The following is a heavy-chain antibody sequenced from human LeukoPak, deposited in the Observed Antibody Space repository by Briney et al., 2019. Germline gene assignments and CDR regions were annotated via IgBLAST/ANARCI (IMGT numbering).Heavy chain of an antibody. D-gene: IGHD6-13*01. V-gene: IGHV4-61*02. J-gene: IGHJ4*02. CDR3: ARDVLAAPGTFDY. Sequence: SETLSLTCTVSGDSISSGSFYWSWIRQPAGRGLEWIGRIYTSGSTNHNPSLKSRVTISVDTSKNQFSLKLSSVTAADTAVYYCARDVLAAPGTFDYWGQGTLVTVSS. CDR2: IYTSGST. CDR1: GDSISSGSFY.